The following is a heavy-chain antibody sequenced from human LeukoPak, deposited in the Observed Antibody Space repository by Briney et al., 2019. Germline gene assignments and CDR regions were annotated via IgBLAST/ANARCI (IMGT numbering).Heavy chain of an antibody. CDR2: IRYDGSNK. J-gene: IGHJ3*01. V-gene: IGHV3-30*02. CDR1: GFTFNSYD. Sequence: PGGSLRLSCEASGFTFNSYDMHWFRQAPGEGLEWVTLIRYDGSNKYYADSVKGRFTISRDNSKNTLYLQMNRLRPDDTALYYCATGHLIRGVVYDAFDVWGQGTMVTVS. D-gene: IGHD3-10*01. CDR3: ATGHLIRGVVYDAFDV.